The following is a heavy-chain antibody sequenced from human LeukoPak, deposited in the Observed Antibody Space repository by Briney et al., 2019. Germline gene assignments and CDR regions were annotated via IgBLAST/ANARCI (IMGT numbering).Heavy chain of an antibody. CDR2: IWYDGSNN. D-gene: IGHD4-17*01. CDR1: GFTFSSYG. Sequence: GGSLRLSCAASGFTFSSYGMHWVRQAPGKGLEWVAVIWYDGSNNYYADSVKGRFTISRDNSKNTLYLQMNSLRAEDTAVYYCARSDGYGDYVVHYWGQGILVTVSS. CDR3: ARSDGYGDYVVHY. V-gene: IGHV3-33*01. J-gene: IGHJ4*02.